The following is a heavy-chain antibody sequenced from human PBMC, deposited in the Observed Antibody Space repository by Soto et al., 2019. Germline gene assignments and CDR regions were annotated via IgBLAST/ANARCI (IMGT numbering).Heavy chain of an antibody. Sequence: EVQLVESGGVVVQPGGSLRLSCAASGFTFDDYTMHWVRQAPGKGLEWVSLITWNAATTYYADSVRGRFTISRDNSKNTPSLQMNSLRREDTALYYYVKDSGGATSLAEYFQHWRQGTMVSVPS. V-gene: IGHV3-43*01. D-gene: IGHD1-26*01. J-gene: IGHJ1*01. CDR2: ITWNAATT. CDR1: GFTFDDYT. CDR3: VKDSGGATSLAEYFQH.